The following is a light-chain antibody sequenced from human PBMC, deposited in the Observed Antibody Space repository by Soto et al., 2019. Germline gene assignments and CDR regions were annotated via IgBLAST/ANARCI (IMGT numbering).Light chain of an antibody. V-gene: IGLV3-21*04. J-gene: IGLJ2*01. CDR2: YDR. CDR3: QLWDGGSGHRV. Sequence: SYVLTQPPSVSEAPGKAARITCGGNNIGRKSVHWHQQKPGQAPLLVIYYDRDRPSGIPERFSASNSGNTATLTISRVEAGDEDDYSCQLWDGGSGHRVFGGGTKLTVL. CDR1: NIGRKS.